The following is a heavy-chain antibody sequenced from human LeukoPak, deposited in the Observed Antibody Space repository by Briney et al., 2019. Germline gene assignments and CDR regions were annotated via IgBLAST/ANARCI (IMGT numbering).Heavy chain of an antibody. CDR1: GFTFSTYG. CDR3: ARGYCSGGSCYPGNFDY. Sequence: GGSLRLSCAASGFTFSTYGMHWVRQVPGKGLEWVALILYDGSNKYYADSVKGRFIISRDNSKDTLYLQMNSLRAEDTAVYYCARGYCSGGSCYPGNFDYWGQGTLVTVSS. J-gene: IGHJ4*02. D-gene: IGHD2-15*01. CDR2: ILYDGSNK. V-gene: IGHV3-30*02.